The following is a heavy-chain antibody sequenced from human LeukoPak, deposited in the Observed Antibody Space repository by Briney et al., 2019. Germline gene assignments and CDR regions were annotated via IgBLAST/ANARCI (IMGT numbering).Heavy chain of an antibody. CDR3: ARRALPPAYCGGDCFDAFDI. D-gene: IGHD2-21*02. J-gene: IGHJ3*02. Sequence: GESLKISCKGSGYSFIRNWIGWVRQMPGKGLEWMAIIYPGDSYTNYSPSFQGHVTISADKSISTAYLQWSSLKASDTAMYYCARRALPPAYCGGDCFDAFDIWGQGTMVTVSS. CDR2: IYPGDSYT. V-gene: IGHV5-51*01. CDR1: GYSFIRNW.